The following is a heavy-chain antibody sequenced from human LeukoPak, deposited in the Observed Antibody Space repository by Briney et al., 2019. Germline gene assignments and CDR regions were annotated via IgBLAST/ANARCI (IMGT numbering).Heavy chain of an antibody. CDR2: ISAYNGNT. V-gene: IGHV1-18*01. CDR1: GYTFTSYG. D-gene: IGHD3-22*01. Sequence: ASVKVSCKASGYTFTSYGISWVRQAPGQGLEWMGWISAYNGNTNYAQKLQGRVTMTTDTSTSTAYMELRSLRSDDTAVYYCARDRFREVVVVNLNWFDPWGQGTLVTVSS. CDR3: ARDRFREVVVVNLNWFDP. J-gene: IGHJ5*02.